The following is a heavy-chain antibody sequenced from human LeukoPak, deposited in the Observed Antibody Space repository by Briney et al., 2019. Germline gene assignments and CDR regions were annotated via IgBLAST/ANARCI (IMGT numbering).Heavy chain of an antibody. V-gene: IGHV3-30*15. J-gene: IGHJ3*02. CDR2: ISYDGSNK. CDR3: ARGPGPIAGAKNPFDI. CDR1: GFTFSAYA. D-gene: IGHD1-26*01. Sequence: GGSLRLSCAVSGFTFSAYAMHGVRQAPGEGLEWVAVISYDGSNKDYADSVNGRFTISGDKSKDTLFLQMSSLRPEDTAVYYCARGPGPIAGAKNPFDIWGQGTMVTVSS.